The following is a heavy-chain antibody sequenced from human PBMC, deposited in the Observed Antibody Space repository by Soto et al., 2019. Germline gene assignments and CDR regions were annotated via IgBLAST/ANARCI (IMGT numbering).Heavy chain of an antibody. Sequence: PSETLSLTCAVSGYSISSGYYWGWIRQPPGKGLEWIGSIYHSGSTYYNPSLKSRVTISVDTSKNQFSLKLSSVTAADTAVYYCARDRGFCGGDCYREADFDYWGQGTLVTVSS. CDR2: IYHSGST. CDR1: GYSISSGYY. V-gene: IGHV4-38-2*02. D-gene: IGHD2-21*02. J-gene: IGHJ4*02. CDR3: ARDRGFCGGDCYREADFDY.